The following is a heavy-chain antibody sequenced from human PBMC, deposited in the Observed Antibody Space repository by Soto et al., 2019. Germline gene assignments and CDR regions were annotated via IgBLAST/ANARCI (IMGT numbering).Heavy chain of an antibody. CDR2: ISEDAETD. CDR1: GFTFSDFG. Sequence: LRLSCVASGFTFSDFGMHWVRQGPGKGLEWLAVISEDAETDFHADSVKGRFTVSRDNFKETLYLQMNSLTTDDSGVYLCAKAPFRRPYYFYGMDVWGQGTTVTVSS. V-gene: IGHV3-30*18. J-gene: IGHJ6*02. CDR3: AKAPFRRPYYFYGMDV. D-gene: IGHD3-10*01.